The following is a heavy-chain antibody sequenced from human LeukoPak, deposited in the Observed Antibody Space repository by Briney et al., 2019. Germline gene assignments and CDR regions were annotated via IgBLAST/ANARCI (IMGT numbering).Heavy chain of an antibody. CDR3: ARHVGFITMVRGVINNNWFDP. CDR1: GGSISSYY. D-gene: IGHD3-10*01. Sequence: SETLSLTCTVSGGSISSYYWSWIRQPAGKGLEWIGRIYTSGSTNYNPSLKSRVTMSVDTSKNQFSLKLSSVTAADTAVYYCARHVGFITMVRGVINNNWFDPWGQGTLVTVSS. V-gene: IGHV4-4*07. J-gene: IGHJ5*02. CDR2: IYTSGST.